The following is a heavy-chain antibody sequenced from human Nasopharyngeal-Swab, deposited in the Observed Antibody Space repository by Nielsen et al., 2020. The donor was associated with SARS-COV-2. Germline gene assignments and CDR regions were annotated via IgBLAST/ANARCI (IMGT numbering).Heavy chain of an antibody. V-gene: IGHV3-30*18. Sequence: GASLKISCAASGFTFSSYGMRWVRQAPGKGLEWVAVISYDGSNKYYADSVKGRFTISRDNSKNTLYLQMNSLRAEDTAVYYCAKDSDYYGSGSPFYWGQGTLVTVSS. D-gene: IGHD3-10*01. CDR1: GFTFSSYG. CDR2: ISYDGSNK. J-gene: IGHJ4*02. CDR3: AKDSDYYGSGSPFY.